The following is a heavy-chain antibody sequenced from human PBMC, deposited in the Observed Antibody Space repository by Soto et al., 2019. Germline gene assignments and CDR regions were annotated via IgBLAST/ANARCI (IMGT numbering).Heavy chain of an antibody. CDR3: ARGKNYCTGGSCYEQFDY. D-gene: IGHD2-15*01. J-gene: IGHJ4*02. V-gene: IGHV4-34*01. Sequence: PSETLSLTCAVYGESFGGHYWSWIRQPPGRRLEWIREFTHTGSTNYDPSLKSRVTMSVDTSKNQFSLKLTPMTAADTAVYYCARGKNYCTGGSCYEQFDYWGQGTLVTVSS. CDR1: GESFGGHY. CDR2: FTHTGST.